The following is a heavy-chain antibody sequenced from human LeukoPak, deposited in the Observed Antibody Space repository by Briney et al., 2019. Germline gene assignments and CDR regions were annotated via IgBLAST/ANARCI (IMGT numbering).Heavy chain of an antibody. J-gene: IGHJ4*02. CDR3: ARGLVYCSGGSCYREPLTPHFDY. CDR2: ISGSGGDT. D-gene: IGHD2-15*01. Sequence: SGGSLRLSCAASGFTFSSYAMIGVRHARGKGLEWGSAISGSGGDTYYADSVKRIFTISRDNSKNTLYLQMNSLSAEDTAVYYCARGLVYCSGGSCYREPLTPHFDYWGQGTLVTVSS. V-gene: IGHV3-23*01. CDR1: GFTFSSYA.